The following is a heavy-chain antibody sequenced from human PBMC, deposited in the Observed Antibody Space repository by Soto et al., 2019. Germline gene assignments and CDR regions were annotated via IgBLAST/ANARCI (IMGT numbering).Heavy chain of an antibody. D-gene: IGHD3-3*01. CDR3: ARLSGATHAFDI. CDR2: IYSGGST. J-gene: IGHJ3*02. CDR1: GFTVSSNY. V-gene: IGHV3-66*01. Sequence: GGSLRLSCAASGFTVSSNYMIWVRQAPGKGLEWVSVIYSGGSTYYADSVKGRFTISRDNSKNTLYLQMNSLRAEDTAVYYCARLSGATHAFDIWGQGTMVTVSS.